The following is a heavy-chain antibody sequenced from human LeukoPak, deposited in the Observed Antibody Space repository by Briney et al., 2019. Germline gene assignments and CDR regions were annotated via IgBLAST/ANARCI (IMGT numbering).Heavy chain of an antibody. CDR3: ARDDSSGWYVVTFDY. D-gene: IGHD6-19*01. CDR1: GYTFTSYG. Sequence: ASVKVSCKASGYTFTSYGISWVRQAPGQGLEWMGWISAYNGNTNYAQKLQGRVTMTTDTSTGTAYMELRSLRSDDTAVYYCARDDSSGWYVVTFDYWGQGTLVTVSS. J-gene: IGHJ4*02. CDR2: ISAYNGNT. V-gene: IGHV1-18*01.